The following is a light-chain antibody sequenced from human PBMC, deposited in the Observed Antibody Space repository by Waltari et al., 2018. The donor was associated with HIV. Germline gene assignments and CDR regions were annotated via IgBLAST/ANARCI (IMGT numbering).Light chain of an antibody. J-gene: IGLJ3*02. CDR1: SSNIGAGYD. CDR3: QSYDSSLSNWV. Sequence: QSVLTQPPSVSGAPGPRVTISCTGSSSNIGAGYDVPWYQQLPGTAPKLLIYGNSNRPSGVPDRFSGSKSGTSASLAITGLQPDDETDYYCQSYDSSLSNWVFGGGTKLTVL. V-gene: IGLV1-40*01. CDR2: GNS.